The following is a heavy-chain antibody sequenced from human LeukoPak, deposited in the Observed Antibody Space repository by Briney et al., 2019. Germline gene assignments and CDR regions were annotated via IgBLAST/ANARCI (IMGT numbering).Heavy chain of an antibody. CDR1: GGSISSYY. D-gene: IGHD2-2*01. CDR3: ARARTGCSSSVCYEIDY. J-gene: IGHJ4*02. Sequence: SETLSLTCTVSGGSISSYYWSWIRQPAGKGLEWIGRIHSSGSSNYNPSLESRVTMSVDTSKNQFTLRLTSVTAADTAVYYCARARTGCSSSVCYEIDYWGQGTRVTVSS. CDR2: IHSSGSS. V-gene: IGHV4-4*07.